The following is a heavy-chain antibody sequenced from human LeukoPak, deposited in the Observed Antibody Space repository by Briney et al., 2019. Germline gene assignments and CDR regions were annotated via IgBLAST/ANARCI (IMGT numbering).Heavy chain of an antibody. CDR2: IYHTGSA. CDR3: AKYCTSTTCILRGFDY. D-gene: IGHD2-2*01. CDR1: GYSFTSGHY. V-gene: IGHV4-38-2*01. J-gene: IGHJ4*02. Sequence: SETLSLTCSVSGYSFTSGHYWGWIRPPPGKGLEWIANIYHTGSAHYNPSLKSRVTISVDTSKNQFSLKLSSVTAADTAVYYCAKYCTSTTCILRGFDYWGQGALVTVSS.